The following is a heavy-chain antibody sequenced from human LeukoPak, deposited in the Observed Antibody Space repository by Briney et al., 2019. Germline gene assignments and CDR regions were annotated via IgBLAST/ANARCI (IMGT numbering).Heavy chain of an antibody. CDR2: IIPMFGTA. CDR1: GGTFSSYA. D-gene: IGHD3-10*01. CDR3: ARGYYYGSGSYSGYYLDV. J-gene: IGHJ6*03. V-gene: IGHV1-69*06. Sequence: ASVKVSCKASGGTFSSYAISWVRQAPGQGLEWMGGIIPMFGTANYAQKFQGRVTITADKSTSTAYMELSSLRSEDTAVYYCARGYYYGSGSYSGYYLDVWGKGTTVTVSS.